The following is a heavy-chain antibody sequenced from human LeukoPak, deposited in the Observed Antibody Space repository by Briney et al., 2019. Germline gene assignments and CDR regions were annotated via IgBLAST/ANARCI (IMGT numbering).Heavy chain of an antibody. J-gene: IGHJ3*02. CDR1: GYTLTELS. CDR2: FDAEDGET. Sequence: ASVKVSCKVSGYTLTELSMHWVREAPGKGLEWMGGFDAEDGETIYAQKFQGRVTMTEDTSTDTAYMELSSLRSEDTAVYYCATNRQIMILGVVIMPAFDIWGQGTMVTVSS. CDR3: ATNRQIMILGVVIMPAFDI. D-gene: IGHD3-3*01. V-gene: IGHV1-24*01.